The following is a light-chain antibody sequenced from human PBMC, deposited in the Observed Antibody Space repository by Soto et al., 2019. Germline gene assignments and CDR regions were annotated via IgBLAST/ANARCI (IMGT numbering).Light chain of an antibody. CDR2: DAS. V-gene: IGKV3-11*01. J-gene: IGKJ4*01. CDR3: QQRSDWPST. Sequence: EIVLTQSPATLALSPGERATLSCTASQSVSRYLAWYQQKPGQAPRLLIYDASNRAPGIPARFSGSGSGTDFTLTISSLEPEDFAVYYCQQRSDWPSTFGGGTKVQSK. CDR1: QSVSRY.